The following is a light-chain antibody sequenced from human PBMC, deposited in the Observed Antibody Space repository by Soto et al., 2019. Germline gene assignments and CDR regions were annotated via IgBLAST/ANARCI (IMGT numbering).Light chain of an antibody. CDR1: QSVSSN. CDR2: GAS. J-gene: IGKJ5*01. CDR3: QQYGNLIT. V-gene: IGKV3-20*01. Sequence: EIVMTQSPATLSVSPGERATLSCRASQSVSSNLAWYQQKPGQAPRLLIYGASSRATGIPDRFSGSGSGTDFTLTISRLEPEDFAVYYCQQYGNLITFGQGTRLEIK.